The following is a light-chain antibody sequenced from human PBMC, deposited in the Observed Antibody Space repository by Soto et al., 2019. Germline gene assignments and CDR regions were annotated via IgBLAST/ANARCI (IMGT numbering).Light chain of an antibody. Sequence: ETVMTQSPATLSVSPGERATLSCRASQSVYSNLAWSQQKPGQAPRLLIYGASTRATGLPARFSGSGSGTEFTLTISSLQSEDFAVYYCQQYQSWPLTFGGGTKVE. CDR1: QSVYSN. V-gene: IGKV3-15*01. CDR3: QQYQSWPLT. J-gene: IGKJ4*01. CDR2: GAS.